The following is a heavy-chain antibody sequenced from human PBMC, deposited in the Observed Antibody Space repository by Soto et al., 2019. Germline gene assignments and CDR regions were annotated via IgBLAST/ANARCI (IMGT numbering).Heavy chain of an antibody. D-gene: IGHD6-13*01. J-gene: IGHJ4*02. CDR3: ARGSSWSYFDY. CDR2: INTAKDNT. Sequence: QVQLVQSGAEVKKPGASGKVSCRASGSTFTRYAIHWVRQAPGQRPEWMGWINTAKDNTKYSQKFQGRVTITRDTSASIVYMDLSSLRAEDTAVYYCARGSSWSYFDYWGQGTLVTVSS. CDR1: GSTFTRYA. V-gene: IGHV1-3*04.